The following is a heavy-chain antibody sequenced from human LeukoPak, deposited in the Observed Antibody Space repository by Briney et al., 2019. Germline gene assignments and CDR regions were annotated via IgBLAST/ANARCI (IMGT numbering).Heavy chain of an antibody. V-gene: IGHV4-31*03. CDR3: ASLPRGVEVITGFDY. D-gene: IGHD3-16*01. CDR1: GDSISSGDYY. J-gene: IGHJ4*02. Sequence: SQTLSLTCTVSGDSISSGDYYWTWIRQQPGTGLEWIGYISYSGSTYYSPSLKSRVTISADASKNQFSLRLSSVTAADTAVYYCASLPRGVEVITGFDYWGQGALVTVSS. CDR2: ISYSGST.